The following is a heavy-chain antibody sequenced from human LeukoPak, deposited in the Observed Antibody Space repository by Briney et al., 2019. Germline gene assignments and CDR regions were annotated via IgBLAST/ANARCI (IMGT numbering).Heavy chain of an antibody. Sequence: PGGSLRLSCAASGFTFSSYAMHWVRQAPGKGLEWVAVISYDGSNKYYADSVKGRFTISRDNSKNTLYLQMNSLGAEDTAGYYCARDPRAYGEGLFDYWGQGTLVTVSS. J-gene: IGHJ4*02. D-gene: IGHD4-17*01. V-gene: IGHV3-30-3*01. CDR2: ISYDGSNK. CDR3: ARDPRAYGEGLFDY. CDR1: GFTFSSYA.